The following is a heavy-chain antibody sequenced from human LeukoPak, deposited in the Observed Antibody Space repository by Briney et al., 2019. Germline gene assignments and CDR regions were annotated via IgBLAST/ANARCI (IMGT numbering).Heavy chain of an antibody. J-gene: IGHJ6*02. CDR2: IWYDGSNK. CDR1: GFTFSSYG. D-gene: IGHD5-18*01. V-gene: IGHV3-33*01. Sequence: GRSLRLSCAASGFTFSSYGMHWVRQAPGKGLGWVAVIWYDGSNKYYADSVKGRFTISRDNSKNTLYLQMNSLRAEDTAVYYCARAHEYSYGSAPYYYYGMDVWGQGTTVTVSS. CDR3: ARAHEYSYGSAPYYYYGMDV.